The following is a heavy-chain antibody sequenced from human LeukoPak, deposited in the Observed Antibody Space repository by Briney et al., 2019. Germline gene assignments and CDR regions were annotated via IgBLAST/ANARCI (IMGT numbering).Heavy chain of an antibody. Sequence: GSSVKVSCKASGGTFSSYAISWVRQAPGQGLEWMGGIIPIFGTANYAQKFQGRVTITTDESTSTAYMELSSLRSEDTAVYYCARAGKYSYGPGGDAFDIWGQGTMVTVSS. CDR3: ARAGKYSYGPGGDAFDI. D-gene: IGHD5-18*01. V-gene: IGHV1-69*05. CDR2: IIPIFGTA. J-gene: IGHJ3*02. CDR1: GGTFSSYA.